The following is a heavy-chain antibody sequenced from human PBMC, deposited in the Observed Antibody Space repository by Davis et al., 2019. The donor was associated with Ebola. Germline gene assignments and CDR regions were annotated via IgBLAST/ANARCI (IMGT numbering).Heavy chain of an antibody. CDR2: IKQDGSEK. D-gene: IGHD4-17*01. J-gene: IGHJ6*04. V-gene: IGHV3-7*03. CDR3: NALRLHLEDYGMDV. CDR1: GFTFSNYA. Sequence: GESLKISCAASGFTFSNYAMHWVRQAPGMGLEWVANIKQDGSEKYYVDSVKGRFTISRDNSKNTLYLQMNRLQTEDTAVYYCNALRLHLEDYGMDVWGTGTTVTVSS.